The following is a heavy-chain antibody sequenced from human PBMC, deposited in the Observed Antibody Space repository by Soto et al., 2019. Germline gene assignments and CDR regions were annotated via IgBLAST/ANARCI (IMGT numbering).Heavy chain of an antibody. CDR1: GFTFSSYS. V-gene: IGHV3-48*02. D-gene: IGHD3-10*01. CDR2: ISSSSTTI. J-gene: IGHJ4*02. CDR3: VRDAGSWGY. Sequence: EVQLVESGGGLVQPGGSLRLSCVGSGFTFSSYSMDWVRQTPGTGLEWISYISSSSTTIHYADSVKGRFTISRDNAKNSRSLQMNSLRDEDTGIYYCVRDAGSWGYWGQGTRVSVSS.